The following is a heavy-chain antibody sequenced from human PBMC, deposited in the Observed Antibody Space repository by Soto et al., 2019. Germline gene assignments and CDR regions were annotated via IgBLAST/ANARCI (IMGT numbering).Heavy chain of an antibody. V-gene: IGHV3-23*01. Sequence: PGGSLRLSCAASGFTFSTYAMSWVRQAPGKGLERVSAISASSAETYYADSLRGRFTISRDNSINTLYLHMSSLRTEDTAVYYCAHPRGHGVFDAYDFWGQGALVTVSS. D-gene: IGHD4-17*01. CDR1: GFTFSTYA. CDR2: ISASSAET. CDR3: AHPRGHGVFDAYDF. J-gene: IGHJ3*01.